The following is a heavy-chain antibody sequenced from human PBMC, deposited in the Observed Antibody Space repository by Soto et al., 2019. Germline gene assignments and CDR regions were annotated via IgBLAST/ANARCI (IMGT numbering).Heavy chain of an antibody. CDR3: VRLIGNSWLDF. CDR1: GDSVSSSSVT. Sequence: SQTLSLTCAISGDSVSSSSVTWNWIRQSPSRGLEWLGRTYYRSKWYNDYAESVKSRITINPDTSKNQFSLHLNSVAPEDTAVYYCVRLIGNSWLDFWGQGTLVTVSS. V-gene: IGHV6-1*01. CDR2: TYYRSKWYN. D-gene: IGHD1-26*01. J-gene: IGHJ5*01.